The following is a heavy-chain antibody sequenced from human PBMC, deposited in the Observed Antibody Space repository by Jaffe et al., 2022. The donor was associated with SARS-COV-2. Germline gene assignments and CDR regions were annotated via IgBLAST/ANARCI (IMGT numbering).Heavy chain of an antibody. D-gene: IGHD4-17*01. CDR3: ARHPDYGAMS. Sequence: QLQLLESGPGLVKASETLSLICTVSGGPVRSSTYYWGWIRQPPGKGLEWIGSIDYTGSAYYDSSLKSRVSMSVDTSKNQFSLRLTSVTEVDTAVYYCARHPDYGAMSWGQGTVVTVSS. V-gene: IGHV4-39*01. CDR2: IDYTGSA. CDR1: GGPVRSSTYY. J-gene: IGHJ3*01.